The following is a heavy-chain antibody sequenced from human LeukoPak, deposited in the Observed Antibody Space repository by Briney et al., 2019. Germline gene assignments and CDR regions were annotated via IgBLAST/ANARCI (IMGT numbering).Heavy chain of an antibody. D-gene: IGHD6-13*01. Sequence: KSSETLSLTCSVSGGSFSRYSWNWIRQPPGGRLEWIGYVYNGGTNHNPSLKSRVTMSVDTSKKRFSLTLTSVNAGDTAVYYCARDTTLDEGSSRYGFDYWGQGTLVTVSS. J-gene: IGHJ4*02. CDR1: GGSFSRYS. CDR2: VYNGGT. V-gene: IGHV4-59*01. CDR3: ARDTTLDEGSSRYGFDY.